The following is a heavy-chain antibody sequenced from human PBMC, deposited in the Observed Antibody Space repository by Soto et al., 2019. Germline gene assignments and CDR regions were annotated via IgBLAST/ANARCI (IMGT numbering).Heavy chain of an antibody. J-gene: IGHJ6*02. CDR2: IKSKTDGGTT. D-gene: IGHD6-13*01. CDR1: GFTFSNAW. Sequence: EVQLVESGGGLVKPGGSLRLSCAASGFTFSNAWMNWVRQAPGKGLEWVGRIKSKTDGGTTDYAAPVKGRFTISRDDSKNTLYLQMNSLKTEDTAVYYCTTGGYSSSHTGDYYYGMDVWGQGTTVTVSS. CDR3: TTGGYSSSHTGDYYYGMDV. V-gene: IGHV3-15*07.